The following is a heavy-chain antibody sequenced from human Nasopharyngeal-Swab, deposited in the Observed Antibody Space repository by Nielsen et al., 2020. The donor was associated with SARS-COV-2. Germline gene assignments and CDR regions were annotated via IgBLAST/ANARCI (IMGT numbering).Heavy chain of an antibody. V-gene: IGHV4-59*01. D-gene: IGHD6-19*01. J-gene: IGHJ5*02. CDR3: ARDSSAYFAGWFDP. Sequence: SETLSLTCTVSGGSMNSYYWNWIRQPPGKGLEWIGYVYYTGITNYNPSLKSRVTISLDTSRNQFSLKLSSVTAAGTAVYYCARDSSAYFAGWFDPWGQGTLVTVSS. CDR2: VYYTGIT. CDR1: GGSMNSYY.